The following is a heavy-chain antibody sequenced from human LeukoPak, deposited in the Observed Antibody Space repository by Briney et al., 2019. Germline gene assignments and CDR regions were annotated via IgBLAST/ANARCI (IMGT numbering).Heavy chain of an antibody. CDR2: INYSGTT. Sequence: PSETLSLTCTVSGGSINSGGYYWSWIRQPPGKGLEWIGYINYSGTTNYNPSLKSRVSISVDTSKNQFSLKLSSVTAADTAVYYCARGTMMVGPWGQGTQVTVSS. CDR3: ARGTMMVGP. V-gene: IGHV4-61*08. CDR1: GGSINSGGYY. D-gene: IGHD3-22*01. J-gene: IGHJ5*02.